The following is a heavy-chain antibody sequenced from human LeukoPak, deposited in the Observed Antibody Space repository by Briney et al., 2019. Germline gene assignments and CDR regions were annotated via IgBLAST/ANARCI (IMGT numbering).Heavy chain of an antibody. CDR3: VKDRTWEPAPSHFNS. CDR2: VGGSGAAT. D-gene: IGHD1-14*01. CDR1: GFPFSRYA. V-gene: IGHV3-23*01. J-gene: IGHJ4*02. Sequence: GGSLRLSCAASGFPFSRYAMTWVRQAPGKGLEWVSGVGGSGAATYYADSVKGRFTISRDNSRSTVYLQMNSLRDEDTAIYYCVKDRTWEPAPSHFNSWGQGVLVSVSS.